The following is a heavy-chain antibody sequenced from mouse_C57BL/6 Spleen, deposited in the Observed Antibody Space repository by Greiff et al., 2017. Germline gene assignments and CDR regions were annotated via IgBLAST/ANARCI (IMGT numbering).Heavy chain of an antibody. Sequence: QVQLQQPGAELVMPGASVKLSCKASGYTFTSYWMHWVKQRPGQGLEWIGEIDPSDSYTNYNQKFKGKSTLTVDKSSSTAYMQLSSLTSEDSAVYYGARGYGSSSPFAYWGQGTLVTVSA. J-gene: IGHJ3*01. CDR1: GYTFTSYW. V-gene: IGHV1-69*01. D-gene: IGHD1-1*01. CDR3: ARGYGSSSPFAY. CDR2: IDPSDSYT.